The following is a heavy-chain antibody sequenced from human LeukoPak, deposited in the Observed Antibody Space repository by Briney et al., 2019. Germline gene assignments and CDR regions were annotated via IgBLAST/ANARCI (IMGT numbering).Heavy chain of an antibody. V-gene: IGHV3-30*02. CDR2: IRYDGSNK. J-gene: IGHJ3*02. D-gene: IGHD6-13*01. CDR3: AKDRQQAPDI. Sequence: PGGSLRLSCAASGFTFSSYAMHWVRQAPGKGLEWVAFIRYDGSNKYYADSVKGRFTISRDNSKNTLYLQMNSLRAEDTAVYYCAKDRQQAPDIWGQGTMVTVSS. CDR1: GFTFSSYA.